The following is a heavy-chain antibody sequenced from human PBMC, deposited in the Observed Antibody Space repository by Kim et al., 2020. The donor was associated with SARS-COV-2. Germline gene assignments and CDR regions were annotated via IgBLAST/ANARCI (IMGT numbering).Heavy chain of an antibody. J-gene: IGHJ6*02. CDR2: ISYDGSNK. CDR3: ARDPHYYGSGSYKGYYYYGMDV. Sequence: GGSLRLSCAASGFTFSSYAMHWVRQAPGKGLEWVAVISYDGSNKYYADSVKGRFTISRDNSKNTLYLQMNSLRAEDTAVYYCARDPHYYGSGSYKGYYYYGMDVWGQGTTVTVSS. D-gene: IGHD3-10*01. V-gene: IGHV3-30-3*01. CDR1: GFTFSSYA.